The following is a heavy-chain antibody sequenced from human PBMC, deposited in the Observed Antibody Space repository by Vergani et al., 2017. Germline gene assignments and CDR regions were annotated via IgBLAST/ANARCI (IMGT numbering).Heavy chain of an antibody. J-gene: IGHJ6*03. V-gene: IGHV1-8*02. CDR2: INPNSGNT. D-gene: IGHD3-10*01. CDR3: ARGLLVAGGYYMDV. Sequence: QVQLVQSGAEVKKPGASVKVSCKASGYTFTSYAMHWVRQAPGQRLEWMGWINPNSGNTGYAQKFQGRVTMTRNTSISTAYMELSSLRSEDTAVYYCARGLLVAGGYYMDVWGKGTTVTVSS. CDR1: GYTFTSYA.